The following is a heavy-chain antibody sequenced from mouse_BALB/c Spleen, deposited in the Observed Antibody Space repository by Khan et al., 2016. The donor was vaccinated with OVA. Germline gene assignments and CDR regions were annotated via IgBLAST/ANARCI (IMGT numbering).Heavy chain of an antibody. CDR3: ARPPITTVVATSYWFFDV. D-gene: IGHD1-1*01. J-gene: IGHJ1*01. CDR2: ISSGDNNT. Sequence: EVELVESGGGLVQPGGSLKLSCAASGFTFSSYAMSWVRQTPEKRLEWVATISSGDNNTYYPDTVTGRFTISRDNAKNTLYLQMSSLRSEDTAMYYCARPPITTVVATSYWFFDVWGAGTTVTVSS. V-gene: IGHV5-9-3*01. CDR1: GFTFSSYA.